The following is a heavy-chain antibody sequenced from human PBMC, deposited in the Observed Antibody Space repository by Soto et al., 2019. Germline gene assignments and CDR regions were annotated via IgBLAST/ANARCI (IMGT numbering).Heavy chain of an antibody. CDR1: GFTYSTYT. V-gene: IGHV3-30-3*01. Sequence: GGSLRLSCAAAGFTYSTYTMHRVRQAPGKGLEWVSLIKYDGNNKIYADSVKGRFTISRDNAKNTLYLQMNSLRADDTAVYYCASSPGGGLRLPYNWFDPWGQGTLVTVSS. CDR2: IKYDGNNK. D-gene: IGHD3-16*01. J-gene: IGHJ5*02. CDR3: ASSPGGGLRLPYNWFDP.